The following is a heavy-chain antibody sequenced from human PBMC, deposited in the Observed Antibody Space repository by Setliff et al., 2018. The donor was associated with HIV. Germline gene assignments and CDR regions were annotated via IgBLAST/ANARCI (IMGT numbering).Heavy chain of an antibody. J-gene: IGHJ1*01. CDR1: GGSFSSFG. CDR3: ATWGMAEAQAYFQH. Sequence: RASVKVSCKASGGSFSSFGIAWGRQVPGQGLEWMGWIIPMFGTANYGQKFQSRITITADKSMSTAYMDLSSLRPEDTAVYFCATWGMAEAQAYFQHWGQGTLVTVSS. V-gene: IGHV1-69*06. D-gene: IGHD2-8*02. CDR2: IIPMFGTA.